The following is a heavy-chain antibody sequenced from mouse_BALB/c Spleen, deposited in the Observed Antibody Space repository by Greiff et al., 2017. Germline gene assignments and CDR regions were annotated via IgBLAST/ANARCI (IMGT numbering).Heavy chain of an antibody. D-gene: IGHD1-1*01. CDR1: GFNIKDYY. J-gene: IGHJ2*01. CDR2: IDPENGDT. CDR3: NARSYYFDY. V-gene: IGHV14-4*02. Sequence: EVQLQQSGAELVRSGASVKLSCTASGFNIKDYYMNWVKQRPEQGLEWIGWIDPENGDTEYAPKFQGKATMTADTSSNTAYLQLSSLTSEDTAVYYCNARSYYFDYWGQGTTLTVSS.